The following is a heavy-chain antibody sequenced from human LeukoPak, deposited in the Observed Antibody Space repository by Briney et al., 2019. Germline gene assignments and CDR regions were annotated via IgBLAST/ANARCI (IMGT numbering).Heavy chain of an antibody. V-gene: IGHV4-31*03. CDR3: ARLLADAKTDYFDC. Sequence: SQTLSLTCTVSGGSISSGGYYWSWIRQHPGKGLEWIGYIYYSGSTYYNPSLKSRVTISVDTSKNQFSLKLSSVTAADTAVYYCARLLADAKTDYFDCWGPGTVVTVSS. CDR2: IYYSGST. D-gene: IGHD6-13*01. CDR1: GGSISSGGYY. J-gene: IGHJ4*02.